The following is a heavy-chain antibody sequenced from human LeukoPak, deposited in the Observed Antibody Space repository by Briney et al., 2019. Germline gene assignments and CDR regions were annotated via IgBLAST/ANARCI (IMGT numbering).Heavy chain of an antibody. J-gene: IGHJ5*02. Sequence: PGGSLRLSCAASGFTFSSYTMNWVRQAPGKGLEWISSISGSSSTYIYYSDSVQGRFTISRDNAKNSLSLQMNSLRAEDTAVYYCARSVTAANWFDPWGQGTLVTVYS. D-gene: IGHD2-21*02. CDR2: ISGSSSTYI. V-gene: IGHV3-21*01. CDR1: GFTFSSYT. CDR3: ARSVTAANWFDP.